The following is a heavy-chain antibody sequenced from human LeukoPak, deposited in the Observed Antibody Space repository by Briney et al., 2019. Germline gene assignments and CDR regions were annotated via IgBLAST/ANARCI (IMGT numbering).Heavy chain of an antibody. CDR3: ARAGQGYCTSASCFLSLDY. CDR2: IYHSGRT. V-gene: IGHV4-59*12. D-gene: IGHD2-2*01. CDR1: GGSISSYY. J-gene: IGHJ4*02. Sequence: PSETLSLTCTVSGGSISSYYWSWIRQPPGKGLEWIGEIYHSGRTNSNPSLKSRVTISVDKSKNQFSLRLNSVTAADTAVYYCARAGQGYCTSASCFLSLDYWGQGTLVTVSS.